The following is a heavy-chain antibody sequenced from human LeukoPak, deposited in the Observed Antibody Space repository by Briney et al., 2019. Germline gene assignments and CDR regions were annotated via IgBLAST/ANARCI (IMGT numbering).Heavy chain of an antibody. V-gene: IGHV3-7*01. Sequence: GGSLRLSCAASGFTFSSYWMSWVRQAPGKGLEWVANIKQDGSEKYYADSVKGRFTISRDNSKNTLYLQMNSLRAEDTAVYYCARDSGFSGTQRGEYWGQGTLVTVSS. CDR3: ARDSGFSGTQRGEY. J-gene: IGHJ4*02. D-gene: IGHD2/OR15-2a*01. CDR1: GFTFSSYW. CDR2: IKQDGSEK.